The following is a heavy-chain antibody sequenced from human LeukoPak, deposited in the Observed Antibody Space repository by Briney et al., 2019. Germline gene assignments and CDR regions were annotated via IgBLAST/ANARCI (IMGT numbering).Heavy chain of an antibody. J-gene: IGHJ3*02. D-gene: IGHD1-26*01. CDR2: IKSKTDGGTT. CDR3: ARRRIVGSIDDAFDI. Sequence: PGGSLRLSCAASGFTFSNAWMNWVRQAPGKGLEWVGRIKSKTDGGTTDYAAPVKGRFTISRDDSKNTLYLQMNSLRADDTAIYYCARRRIVGSIDDAFDIWGQGTMVTLSS. CDR1: GFTFSNAW. V-gene: IGHV3-15*07.